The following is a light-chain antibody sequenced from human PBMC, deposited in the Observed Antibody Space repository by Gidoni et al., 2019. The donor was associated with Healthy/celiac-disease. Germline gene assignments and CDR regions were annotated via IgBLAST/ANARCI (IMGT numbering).Light chain of an antibody. CDR2: DAS. CDR1: QDISNY. J-gene: IGKJ4*01. V-gene: IGKV1-33*01. Sequence: DIQMTQSPSSLSASVGDRVTITCQASQDISNYLNWYQQKPGKAPKLLIYDASNLETGVPSRFSGSGSGTDFTFTISSLQPEDIATYYCQQYDNLPFFGGVTKVEIK. CDR3: QQYDNLPF.